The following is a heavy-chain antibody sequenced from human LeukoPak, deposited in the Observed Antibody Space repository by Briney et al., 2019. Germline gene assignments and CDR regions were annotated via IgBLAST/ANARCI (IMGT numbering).Heavy chain of an antibody. CDR3: AKAKWELLRGLAFDI. CDR1: GGSISSYY. J-gene: IGHJ3*02. CDR2: IYYSGST. Sequence: SETLSLTCTVSGGSISSYYWSWIRQPPGKGLEWIGYIYYSGSTNYNPSLKSRVTISVDTSKNQFSLKLSSVTAADTAVYYCAKAKWELLRGLAFDIWGQGTMVTVSS. V-gene: IGHV4-59*08. D-gene: IGHD1-26*01.